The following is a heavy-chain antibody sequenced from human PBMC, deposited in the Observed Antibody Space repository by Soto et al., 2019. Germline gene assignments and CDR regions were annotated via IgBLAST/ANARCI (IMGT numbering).Heavy chain of an antibody. CDR2: ISFSSSYT. CDR3: ARNGYGFGTGYYLDH. J-gene: IGHJ4*02. V-gene: IGHV3-11*06. Sequence: QVQLVESGGGLVKPGGSLRLSCAASGLTLSDYYMTWIRQAPGKGLEWVSDISFSSSYTNYEDSVKGRFTISRDNSKNPLYLQMNSLRADDTAVYYCARNGYGFGTGYYLDHWGQGTLVTVSS. CDR1: GLTLSDYY. D-gene: IGHD5-18*01.